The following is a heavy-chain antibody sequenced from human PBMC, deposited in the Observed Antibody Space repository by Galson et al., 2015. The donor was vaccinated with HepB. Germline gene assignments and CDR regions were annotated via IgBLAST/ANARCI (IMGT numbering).Heavy chain of an antibody. CDR3: AKVGGTAYRDYDPVDGFDI. V-gene: IGHV4-59*01. CDR1: GASITNFY. Sequence: SETLSLTCTVSGASITNFYWTWIRQPPGKGLEWIGYIYYGGNTIYNPSLNSRVSISIDTSQNQFSLRLTSVTAADTALYYCAKVGGTAYRDYDPVDGFDIWGQGTMVTVSS. D-gene: IGHD4-17*01. J-gene: IGHJ3*02. CDR2: IYYGGNT.